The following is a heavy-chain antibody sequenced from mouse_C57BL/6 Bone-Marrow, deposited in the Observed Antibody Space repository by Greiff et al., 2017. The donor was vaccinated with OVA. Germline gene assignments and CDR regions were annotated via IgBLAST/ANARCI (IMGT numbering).Heavy chain of an antibody. CDR1: GFTFSDYG. J-gene: IGHJ3*01. V-gene: IGHV5-17*01. CDR2: ISSGSSTI. Sequence: EVHLVESGGGLVKPGGSLKLSCAASGFTFSDYGMHWVRQAPEKGLEWVAYISSGSSTIYYADTVKGRFTISRDNAKNTLFLQMTSLRSEDTAMYYCARTYYDYDGAYWGQGTLVTVSA. D-gene: IGHD2-4*01. CDR3: ARTYYDYDGAY.